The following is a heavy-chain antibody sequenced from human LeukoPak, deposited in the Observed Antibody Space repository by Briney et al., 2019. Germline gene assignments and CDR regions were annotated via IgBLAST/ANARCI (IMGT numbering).Heavy chain of an antibody. V-gene: IGHV4-39*07. CDR1: GGSISSSSYY. Sequence: SETLSLTCTVSGGSISSSSYYWGWIPQPPGKGLEWIVSIYYSGSTYYNPSLKSLVTISVDTSKNQFSLKLSSVTAADTAVYYCARDGYTYGYGHYDYWGQGTLVTVSS. CDR2: IYYSGST. D-gene: IGHD5-18*01. J-gene: IGHJ4*02. CDR3: ARDGYTYGYGHYDY.